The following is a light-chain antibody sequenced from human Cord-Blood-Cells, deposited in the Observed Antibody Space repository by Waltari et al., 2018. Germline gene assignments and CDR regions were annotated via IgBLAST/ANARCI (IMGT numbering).Light chain of an antibody. J-gene: IGLJ1*01. CDR3: AAWDDSLNGNV. CDR1: RPNIGTNA. V-gene: IGLV1-36*01. Sequence: QSVLTQPPSVSAAPRQRVTISCSGSRPNIGTNAVNWYQQLPGKAPKLLIYYDDLLPSGVSDRFSGSKSGTSASLAISGLQSEDEADYYCAAWDDSLNGNVFGTGTKVTVL. CDR2: YDD.